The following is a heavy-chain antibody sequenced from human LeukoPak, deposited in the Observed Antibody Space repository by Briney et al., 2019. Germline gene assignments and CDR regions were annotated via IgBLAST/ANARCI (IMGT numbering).Heavy chain of an antibody. V-gene: IGHV3-23*01. D-gene: IGHD5/OR15-5a*01. J-gene: IGHJ4*02. CDR1: GFSFSSYA. CDR3: AKEDIVSTMGNFDY. Sequence: GGSLRLSCAASGFSFSSYAMSWVRQAPGKGLEWVSALTGSGATTDYADSVKGRFTISRDNSKNTLFLQMNSLRAEDTAVYYCAKEDIVSTMGNFDYWGQGTLVTVSS. CDR2: LTGSGATT.